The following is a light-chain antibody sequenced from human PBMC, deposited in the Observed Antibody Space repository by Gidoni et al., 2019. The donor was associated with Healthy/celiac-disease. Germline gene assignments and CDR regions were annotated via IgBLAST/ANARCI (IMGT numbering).Light chain of an antibody. V-gene: IGKV1-33*01. CDR3: QQYDNPAIT. Sequence: DIQRTPSPSSLSASVGDRVTITCQASQDISNYLNWYQQKPGKAPKLLIYDATNLETGVPSRFSGSGSGTDFTFTISSLQPEDIATYYCQQYDNPAITFGQGTRLEIK. CDR1: QDISNY. J-gene: IGKJ5*01. CDR2: DAT.